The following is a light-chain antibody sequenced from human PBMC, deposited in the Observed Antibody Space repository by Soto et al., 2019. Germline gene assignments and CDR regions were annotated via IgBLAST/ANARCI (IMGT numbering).Light chain of an antibody. CDR1: QSVSDTH. Sequence: EIVLTQSPGAVSLSPLESAALSCMASQSVSDTHVAWYQQRPGQAPRLLIYDASRRDIGVPDRFIGSGSATDFTLTISGLEPEDCAIYYCQQYNTWPITFGGGTKVDIK. J-gene: IGKJ4*01. CDR2: DAS. V-gene: IGKV3-20*01. CDR3: QQYNTWPIT.